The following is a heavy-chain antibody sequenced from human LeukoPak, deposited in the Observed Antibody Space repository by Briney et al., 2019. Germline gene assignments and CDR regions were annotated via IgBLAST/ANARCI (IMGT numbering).Heavy chain of an antibody. D-gene: IGHD5-24*01. Sequence: RASVKVSCKASGYSFSTYTMNWVRRAPGQRLEWMGWINAGNGNTKYSQKFQGRVTITRDTSASTAYMEMRSLRSEDTAVYYCAREIDRDDYNRFFDYWGQGTLVTVSS. CDR2: INAGNGNT. V-gene: IGHV1-3*01. J-gene: IGHJ4*02. CDR1: GYSFSTYT. CDR3: AREIDRDDYNRFFDY.